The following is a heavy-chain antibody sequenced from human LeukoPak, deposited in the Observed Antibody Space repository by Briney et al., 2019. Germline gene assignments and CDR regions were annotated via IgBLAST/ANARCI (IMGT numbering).Heavy chain of an antibody. CDR1: GFTFDDYA. J-gene: IGHJ6*03. Sequence: GGSLRLSCAASGFTFDDYAMHWVRQARGKGLEWVSLISWDGGSTYYADCVKGRFTISRDNSKNSLYLQMNSLRSEDTALYYCAKRGYDSNYYYDMDVWGKGTTVTVSS. CDR3: AKRGYDSNYYYDMDV. CDR2: ISWDGGST. D-gene: IGHD5-12*01. V-gene: IGHV3-43D*03.